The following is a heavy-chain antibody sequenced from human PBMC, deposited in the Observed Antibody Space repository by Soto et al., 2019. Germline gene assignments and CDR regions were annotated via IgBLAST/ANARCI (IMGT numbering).Heavy chain of an antibody. V-gene: IGHV5-51*01. J-gene: IGHJ3*02. D-gene: IGHD6-19*01. CDR3: ARIKGSGWTREADAFDI. Sequence: GESLKISCKGSGYSFTSYWIGWVRQMPGKGLEWMGIIYPGDSDTRYSPSFQGQVTISADKSISTAYLQWSSLKASDTAMYYCARIKGSGWTREADAFDIWGQGTMVTVSS. CDR1: GYSFTSYW. CDR2: IYPGDSDT.